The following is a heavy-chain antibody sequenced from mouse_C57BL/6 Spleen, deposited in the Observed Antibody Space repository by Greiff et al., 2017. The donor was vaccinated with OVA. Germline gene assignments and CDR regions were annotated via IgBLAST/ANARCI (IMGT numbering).Heavy chain of an antibody. D-gene: IGHD1-1*01. J-gene: IGHJ4*01. Sequence: VQLQQPGAELVKPGASVKMSCKASGYTFTSYWMTWVKQRPGQGLEWIGDIYPGSGSTNYNEKFKSKATLTVDTSSSTAYMQLSSLTSEDSAVYYCARVTTVVAPMDYWGQGTSVTVSS. CDR1: GYTFTSYW. CDR2: IYPGSGST. CDR3: ARVTTVVAPMDY. V-gene: IGHV1-55*01.